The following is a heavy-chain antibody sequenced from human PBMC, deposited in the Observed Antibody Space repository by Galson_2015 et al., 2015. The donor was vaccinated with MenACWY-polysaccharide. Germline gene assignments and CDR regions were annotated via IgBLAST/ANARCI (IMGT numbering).Heavy chain of an antibody. V-gene: IGHV3-23*01. CDR1: GFTFSNYA. Sequence: SLRLSCAASGFTFSNYAMSWVRQAPGKGLEWVSVISSSGDNTYYADSVKGRFTISRDNSKNTLFLQMNSLRVEDTALYYCAKDLRKTTAVSRRLDCRGQGPPVPVSA. CDR3: AKDLRKTTAVSRRLDC. D-gene: IGHD4-17*01. J-gene: IGHJ4*02. CDR2: ISSSGDNT.